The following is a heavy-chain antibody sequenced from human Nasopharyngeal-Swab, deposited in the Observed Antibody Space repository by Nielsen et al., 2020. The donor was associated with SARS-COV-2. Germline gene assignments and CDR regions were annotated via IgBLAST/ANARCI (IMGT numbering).Heavy chain of an antibody. V-gene: IGHV3-11*04. D-gene: IGHD3-10*01. CDR3: AREVSGIWFGDLLFAHYYYFMDV. CDR2: ISSSGSTI. Sequence: GGSLRLSCAASGFTFSDYYMSWIRQAPGKGLEWVSYISSSGSTISYADSVKGRFTISRDNAKNSLYLQMSSLRAEDTAVYYCAREVSGIWFGDLLFAHYYYFMDVWGKGTTVTVSS. CDR1: GFTFSDYY. J-gene: IGHJ6*03.